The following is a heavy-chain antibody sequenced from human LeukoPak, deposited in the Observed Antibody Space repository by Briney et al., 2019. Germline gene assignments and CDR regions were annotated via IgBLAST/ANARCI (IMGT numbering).Heavy chain of an antibody. CDR2: IYYSGST. Sequence: SETLSLTCTVSGGSISSGSYYWSWIRQPAGKGLEWIGYIYYSGSTNYNPSLKSRVTISVDTSKNQFSLKLSSVTAADTAVYYCARRGDDYGDYFDYWGQGTLVTVSS. D-gene: IGHD4-17*01. CDR3: ARRGDDYGDYFDY. CDR1: GGSISSGSYY. J-gene: IGHJ4*02. V-gene: IGHV4-61*10.